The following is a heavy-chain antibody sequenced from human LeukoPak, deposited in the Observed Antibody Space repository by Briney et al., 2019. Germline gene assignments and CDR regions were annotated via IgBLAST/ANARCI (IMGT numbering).Heavy chain of an antibody. CDR1: GFTFDDYA. D-gene: IGHD3-3*01. CDR2: ISWNSGSI. V-gene: IGHV3-9*01. Sequence: PGRSLRLSCAASGFTFDDYAMHWVRQAPGKGLEWVSGISWNSGSIGYADSVKGRFTISRDNAKNSLYLQMNSLRAEDTALYYCAKDQDYDFWSGYYSPFDYWGQGTLVTVSS. J-gene: IGHJ4*02. CDR3: AKDQDYDFWSGYYSPFDY.